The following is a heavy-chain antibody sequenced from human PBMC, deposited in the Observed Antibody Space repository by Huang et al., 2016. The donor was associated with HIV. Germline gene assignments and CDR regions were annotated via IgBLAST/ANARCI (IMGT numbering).Heavy chain of an antibody. D-gene: IGHD3-22*01. CDR2: IRVTSSNI. CDR3: ARTEMEYYYGSSGYYPDY. CDR1: GFDFSKYS. J-gene: IGHJ4*02. V-gene: IGHV3-48*01. Sequence: EVQLVESGGALVQPGGSLKLSCVVSGFDFSKYSMNWVRQAPGEGLDGVSYIRVTSSNIYYADAVKGRFTSSRDKAKNSVFLQMRSLRAEDTALYYCARTEMEYYYGSSGYYPDYWGQGTQVTVSS.